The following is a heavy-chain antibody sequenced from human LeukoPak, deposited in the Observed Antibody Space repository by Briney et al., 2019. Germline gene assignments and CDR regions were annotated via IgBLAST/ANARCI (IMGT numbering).Heavy chain of an antibody. V-gene: IGHV4-39*07. J-gene: IGHJ3*02. D-gene: IGHD4-17*01. CDR3: ARDQNGDYGEDAFDI. Sequence: PSETLSLTCTVSGGSISSSSYYWGWIRQPPGKGLEWIGSIYYSGSTYYNPSLKSRVTISVDTSRNQFSLKLSSVTAADTAVYYCARDQNGDYGEDAFDIWGQGTIVTVSS. CDR1: GGSISSSSYY. CDR2: IYYSGST.